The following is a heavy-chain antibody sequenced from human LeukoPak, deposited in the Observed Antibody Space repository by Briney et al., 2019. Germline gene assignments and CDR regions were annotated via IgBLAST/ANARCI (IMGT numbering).Heavy chain of an antibody. CDR1: GFTVSSNY. CDR2: IYSGGST. V-gene: IGHV3-53*01. Sequence: GGSLRLSCAASGFTVSSNYMSWVRQAPGKGLEWVSVIYSGGSTYYADSVKGRSTISRDNSKNTLYLQMNSLRAEDTAVYYCARAYDFQMGYYYMDVWGKGTTVTVSS. J-gene: IGHJ6*03. CDR3: ARAYDFQMGYYYMDV. D-gene: IGHD3-3*01.